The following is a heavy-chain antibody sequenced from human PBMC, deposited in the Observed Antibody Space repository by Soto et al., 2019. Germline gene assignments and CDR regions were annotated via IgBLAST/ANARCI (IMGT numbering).Heavy chain of an antibody. D-gene: IGHD4-17*01. CDR2: IYYSGST. J-gene: IGHJ6*02. CDR1: GGSVSSGSYY. Sequence: PSETLSLTCTVSGGSVSSGSYYWSWIRQPPGKGLEWIGYIYYSGSTNYNPSLKSRVTISVDTSKNQFSLKLSSVTAADTAVYYCARDNDYGGKDYYYYGMDVWGQGTTVTVSS. V-gene: IGHV4-61*01. CDR3: ARDNDYGGKDYYYYGMDV.